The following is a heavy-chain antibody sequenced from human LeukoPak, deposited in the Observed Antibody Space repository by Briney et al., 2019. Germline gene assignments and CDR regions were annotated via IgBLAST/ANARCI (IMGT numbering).Heavy chain of an antibody. J-gene: IGHJ4*02. V-gene: IGHV3-7*04. CDR2: IKQDSSEK. CDR3: VRGAYSRFFY. CDR1: GFTFSSYW. D-gene: IGHD4-11*01. Sequence: GGSLRLSCAASGFTFSSYWMNWVRQAPGKGLEWVASIKQDSSEKYYVDSVKGRFTISRDNANNSLYLQMSSLRVEDTAVYYCVRGAYSRFFYWGQGTLVTLSS.